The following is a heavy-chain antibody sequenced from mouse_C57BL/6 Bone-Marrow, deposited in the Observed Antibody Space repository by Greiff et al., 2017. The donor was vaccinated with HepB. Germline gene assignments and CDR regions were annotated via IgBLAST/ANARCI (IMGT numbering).Heavy chain of an antibody. Sequence: EVKLVESGGGLVKPGGSLKLSCAASGFTFSDYGMHWVRQAPETGLEWVAYISSGSSTIYYADTVKGRFTISRDNAKNTLFLQMTSLRSEDTAMYYCARLDYDYFDYWGQGTTLTVSS. D-gene: IGHD2-4*01. V-gene: IGHV5-17*01. CDR2: ISSGSSTI. J-gene: IGHJ2*01. CDR3: ARLDYDYFDY. CDR1: GFTFSDYG.